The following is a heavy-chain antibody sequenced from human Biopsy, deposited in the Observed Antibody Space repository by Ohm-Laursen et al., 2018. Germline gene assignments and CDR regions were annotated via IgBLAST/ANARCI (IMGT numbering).Heavy chain of an antibody. J-gene: IGHJ4*02. D-gene: IGHD5-12*01. CDR2: RFHSGSP. CDR3: ARLSRRGYIIFFDY. Sequence: SQTLSLTCTVSGGSLSSYSWSWIRQPAGKGLEWIGYRFHSGSPIYNPSLQSRVTISIDTSKNQFSLTLSSVSAADTAVYYCARLSRRGYIIFFDYWGRGTRVTVSS. CDR1: GGSLSSYS. V-gene: IGHV4-59*08.